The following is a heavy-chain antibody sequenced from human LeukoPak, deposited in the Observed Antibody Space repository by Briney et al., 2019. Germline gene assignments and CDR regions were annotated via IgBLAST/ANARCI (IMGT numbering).Heavy chain of an antibody. CDR3: ARIPDSSGFHFDY. CDR1: VDTFTSYA. D-gene: IGHD3-22*01. CDR2: IIPNHGIA. J-gene: IGHJ4*02. Sequence: SVKVSFKAPVDTFTSYAISWVRQAPGQGLEWMGGIIPNHGIANYAQKFQGRVTITADKSTSTAYMELSSLRCEDTAVYYCARIPDSSGFHFDYWGQGTLVTVSS. V-gene: IGHV1-69*10.